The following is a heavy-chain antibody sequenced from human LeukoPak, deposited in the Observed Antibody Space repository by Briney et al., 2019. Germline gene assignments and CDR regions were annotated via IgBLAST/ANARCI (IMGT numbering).Heavy chain of an antibody. CDR3: AKVRGVYCSSPACYYYDS. Sequence: GSLRLSCGASGFTFSSYAMSWVRQSPGRGLEWVAGFSPSGGRTLYADSVEGRFTISRDNSNDVVYLQLSSLRAEDSALYYCAKVRGVYCSSPACYYYDSWGQGTPVTVSS. V-gene: IGHV3-23*01. CDR1: GFTFSSYA. J-gene: IGHJ4*02. CDR2: FSPSGGRT. D-gene: IGHD2-2*01.